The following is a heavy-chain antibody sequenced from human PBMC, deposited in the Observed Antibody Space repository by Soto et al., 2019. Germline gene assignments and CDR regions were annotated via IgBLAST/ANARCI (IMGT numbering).Heavy chain of an antibody. CDR2: MNPNSGKT. CDR1: GYTFTSYE. J-gene: IGHJ5*02. Sequence: QVQLVQSGAEVKKPGASVKVSCKASGYTFTSYEINWVRQATGQGLEYLGWMNPNSGKTAYVQKFQGRVTMTWDTSXXTADMALSSLRSEDTAVYFCARGIKYGAYSRWVDPWGQGTLVTVSS. CDR3: ARGIKYGAYSRWVDP. V-gene: IGHV1-8*01. D-gene: IGHD4-17*01.